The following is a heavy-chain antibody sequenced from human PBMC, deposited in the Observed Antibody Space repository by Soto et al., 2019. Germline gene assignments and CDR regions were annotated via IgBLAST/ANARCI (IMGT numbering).Heavy chain of an antibody. D-gene: IGHD3-10*01. J-gene: IGHJ4*02. Sequence: QVQLQQWGAGLLKPSETLSLTCAVYGGSFSGYYWSWIRQPPGKGLEWIGEINHSGSTYYNPSLKSRVTISVDTSKNQFSLKLSSVTAADTAVYYCARGITMVRGVITTTPFDYWGQGTLVTVSS. V-gene: IGHV4-34*01. CDR1: GGSFSGYY. CDR2: INHSGST. CDR3: ARGITMVRGVITTTPFDY.